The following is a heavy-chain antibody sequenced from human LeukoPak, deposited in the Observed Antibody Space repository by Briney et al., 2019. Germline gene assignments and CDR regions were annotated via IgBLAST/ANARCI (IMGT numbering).Heavy chain of an antibody. CDR2: IRSDGSDT. V-gene: IGHV3-74*01. Sequence: PGGSLRLSCAASGFTFSDTWMHWVRQAPGEGLVWVSRIRSDGSDTRYAESVKGRFTISRDNAKNSLYLQMNSLRAEDTAVYYCARDPITTQPHFDYWGQGTLVTVSS. CDR3: ARDPITTQPHFDY. J-gene: IGHJ4*02. D-gene: IGHD1-1*01. CDR1: GFTFSDTW.